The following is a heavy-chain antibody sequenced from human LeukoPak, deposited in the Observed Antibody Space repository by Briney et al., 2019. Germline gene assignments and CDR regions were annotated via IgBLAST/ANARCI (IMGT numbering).Heavy chain of an antibody. CDR2: IYYSGST. V-gene: IGHV4-59*01. CDR3: ARDTENWFDP. Sequence: SETLSLTCTVSGGSISSYYWSWIRQPPGKGLEWIGYIYYSGSTNYNPPLKSRVTISVDTSKNQFSLKLSSVTAADTAVYYCARDTENWFDPWGQGTLVTVSS. D-gene: IGHD2-8*02. CDR1: GGSISSYY. J-gene: IGHJ5*02.